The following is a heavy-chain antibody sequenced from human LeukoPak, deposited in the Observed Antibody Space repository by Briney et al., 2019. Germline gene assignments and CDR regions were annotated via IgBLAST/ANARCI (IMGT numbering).Heavy chain of an antibody. Sequence: GGSLRLSCAASVFTVSSNFLSWVRQPPGKGLEWVSDIYSGGSTYYADSVKGRFTISRDNSKNTLYLQMNSLRAEDTAVYYCTRVGGDSFTHDWGQGTLVTVSS. CDR3: TRVGGDSFTHD. D-gene: IGHD2-21*01. J-gene: IGHJ4*02. CDR2: IYSGGST. CDR1: VFTVSSNF. V-gene: IGHV3-53*01.